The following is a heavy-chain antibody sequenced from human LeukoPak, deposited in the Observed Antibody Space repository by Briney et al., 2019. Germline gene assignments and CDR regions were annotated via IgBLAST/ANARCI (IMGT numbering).Heavy chain of an antibody. D-gene: IGHD1-26*01. V-gene: IGHV4-34*01. CDR3: ARGPEWELHYFDY. Sequence: PSETLSLTCAVYGGSFSGYYWSWIRQPPGKGLEWIGKINHSGSTNYNPSLKSRVTISVDTSKNQFSLKLSSVTAADTAVYYCARGPEWELHYFDYWGQGTLVTVSS. J-gene: IGHJ4*02. CDR1: GGSFSGYY. CDR2: INHSGST.